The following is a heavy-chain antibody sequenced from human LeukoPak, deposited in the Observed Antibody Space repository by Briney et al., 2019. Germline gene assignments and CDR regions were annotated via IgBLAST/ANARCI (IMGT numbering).Heavy chain of an antibody. CDR1: GLTFGRHW. J-gene: IGHJ4*01. D-gene: IGHD3-10*01. V-gene: IGHV3-7*01. CDR2: IRQDGNEK. CDR3: AGWVGGSGTYRLDY. Sequence: GGSLRLYCAASGLTFGRHWLSWVRQAPGKGLEWVAKIRQDGNEKSYVLSVKGRLTIPRENAKNSLYLQTTTLRADNRAVYYWAGWVGGSGTYRLDYWGHGTLVTVSS.